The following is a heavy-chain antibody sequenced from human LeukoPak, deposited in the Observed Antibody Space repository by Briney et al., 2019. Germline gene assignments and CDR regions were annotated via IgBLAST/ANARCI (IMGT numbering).Heavy chain of an antibody. V-gene: IGHV4-34*01. CDR3: ARGRGYYDPFGDV. Sequence: PETLSLTRAVYGGSFSGYYCSWIRQPPGKGLEWGGEINHSGSTNYHPSLTSRVTISVDTSKNQFSLNLSSVTAADTAVYYCARGRGYYDPFGDVWGEGTTVTVSS. D-gene: IGHD3-22*01. CDR2: INHSGST. CDR1: GGSFSGYY. J-gene: IGHJ6*04.